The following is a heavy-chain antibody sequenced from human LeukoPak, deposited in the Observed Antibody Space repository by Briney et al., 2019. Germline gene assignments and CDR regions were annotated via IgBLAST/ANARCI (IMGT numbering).Heavy chain of an antibody. D-gene: IGHD2-2*01. CDR3: ARVREVVPAAPSFDY. CDR2: IYYSGST. Sequence: SETLSLTCTVSGGSISSYYWSWIRQPPGKELEWLGYIYYSGSTNYNPSLKSRVTISVDTSKNQFSLKLSSVTAADTAVYYCARVREVVPAAPSFDYWGQGTLVTVSS. CDR1: GGSISSYY. J-gene: IGHJ4*02. V-gene: IGHV4-59*01.